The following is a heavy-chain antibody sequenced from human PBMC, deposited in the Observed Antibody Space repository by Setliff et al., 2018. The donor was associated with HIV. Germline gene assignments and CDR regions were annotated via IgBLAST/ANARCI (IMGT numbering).Heavy chain of an antibody. CDR3: ATEYYGSGSLKSSWFDP. V-gene: IGHV1-69-2*01. J-gene: IGHJ5*02. CDR2: VDPEDGET. Sequence: ASVKVSCKASGYSFTGYYMHWVQQAPGKGLEWMGRVDPEDGETIYAEKFQGRVTITADTSTDTAYMELSSLRSEDTAVYYCATEYYGSGSLKSSWFDPWGQGTLVTVSS. D-gene: IGHD3-10*01. CDR1: GYSFTGYY.